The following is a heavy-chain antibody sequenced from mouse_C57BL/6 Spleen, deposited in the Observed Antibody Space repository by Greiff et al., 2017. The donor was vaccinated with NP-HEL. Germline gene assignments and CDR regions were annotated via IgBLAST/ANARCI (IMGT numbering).Heavy chain of an antibody. CDR3: EREGRYYGSRGPYFDY. CDR2: INPNYGTT. CDR1: GYSFTDYN. V-gene: IGHV1-39*01. D-gene: IGHD1-1*01. J-gene: IGHJ2*01. Sequence: VQLKQSGPELVKPGASVKISCKASGYSFTDYNMNWVKQSNGKSLEWIGVINPNYGTTSYNQKFKGKATLTVDQSSSTAYMQLNILTSEDSAVYDGEREGRYYGSRGPYFDYWGQGTTLTVSS.